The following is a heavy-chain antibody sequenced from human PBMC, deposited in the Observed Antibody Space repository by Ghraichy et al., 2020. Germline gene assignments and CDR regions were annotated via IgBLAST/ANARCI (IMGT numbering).Heavy chain of an antibody. Sequence: SETLSLTCTVSGGSISSYYWSWIRQPPGKGLEWIGYIYYSGSTNYNPSLKSRVTISVDTSKNQFSLKLSSVTAADTAVYYCAAHLPTDRFDYWGQGTLVTVSS. CDR3: AAHLPTDRFDY. CDR2: IYYSGST. J-gene: IGHJ4*02. CDR1: GGSISSYY. V-gene: IGHV4-59*01.